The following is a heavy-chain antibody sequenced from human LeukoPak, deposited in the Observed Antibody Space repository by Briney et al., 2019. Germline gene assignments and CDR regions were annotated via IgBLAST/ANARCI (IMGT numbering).Heavy chain of an antibody. Sequence: ASVKVSFKASGYTFTGYYMHWVGQAPGRGLEGMGWSNPNSGGTNYAQKFQGRVTMTRDTSISTAYMQLRRLRSDDPDVYYCARARRGSYGSTTSFSWGQGTLVTVSS. D-gene: IGHD3-10*01. V-gene: IGHV1-2*02. CDR1: GYTFTGYY. CDR3: ARARRGSYGSTTSFS. CDR2: SNPNSGGT. J-gene: IGHJ5*02.